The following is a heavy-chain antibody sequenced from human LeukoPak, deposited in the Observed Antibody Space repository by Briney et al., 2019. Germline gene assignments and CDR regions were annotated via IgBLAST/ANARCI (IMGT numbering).Heavy chain of an antibody. Sequence: PGGSLRLSCAASGFTFSSYWMSWVRQAPGKGLEWVANIKQAGSEKYYVDSVKGRFTISRDNAKNSLYLQMNSLRAEDTAVYYCARGGSYGSFDYWGQGTLVTVSS. J-gene: IGHJ4*02. D-gene: IGHD5-18*01. CDR1: GFTFSSYW. V-gene: IGHV3-7*01. CDR3: ARGGSYGSFDY. CDR2: IKQAGSEK.